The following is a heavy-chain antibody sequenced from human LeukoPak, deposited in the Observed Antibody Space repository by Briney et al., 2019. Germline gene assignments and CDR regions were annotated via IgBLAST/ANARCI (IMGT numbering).Heavy chain of an antibody. Sequence: PGGSLRLSCEASGFTLSSYWMSWVRQAPGKGLEWVASIREDGSDTYYIDSVKGRFTISRDNAKNSLYLQMNSLRAEDTAVYYCARFGIVAALDYWGRGTLVTVSP. CDR3: ARFGIVAALDY. D-gene: IGHD1-26*01. J-gene: IGHJ4*02. CDR2: IREDGSDT. V-gene: IGHV3-7*01. CDR1: GFTLSSYW.